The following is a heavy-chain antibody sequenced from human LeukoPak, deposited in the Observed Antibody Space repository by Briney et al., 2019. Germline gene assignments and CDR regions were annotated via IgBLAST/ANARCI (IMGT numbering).Heavy chain of an antibody. CDR2: LGTSGSYI. V-gene: IGHV3-21*01. Sequence: GGSLRLSCAASGFIVSDFDMNCVRQAPGKGREWVSYLGTSGSYIHYADSVKGRFTISRDAGNNSLYLQLDSLTVEDTAVYFCARRNYDFAYDPWGQGTLVTVSS. CDR3: ARRNYDFAYDP. J-gene: IGHJ5*02. D-gene: IGHD3-3*01. CDR1: GFIVSDFD.